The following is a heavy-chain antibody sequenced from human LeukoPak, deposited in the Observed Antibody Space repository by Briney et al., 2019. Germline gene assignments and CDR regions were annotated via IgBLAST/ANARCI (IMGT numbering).Heavy chain of an antibody. V-gene: IGHV1-18*01. Sequence: GASVRVSCKAAGGTFSSYAISWVRQAPGQGREWMGWISAYNGNTNYAQKLQGRVTMTTDTSTSTAYMELRSLRSDDTAVYYCARVPDYGDYTDYFDYWGQGTLVTVSS. CDR2: ISAYNGNT. J-gene: IGHJ4*02. CDR3: ARVPDYGDYTDYFDY. D-gene: IGHD4-17*01. CDR1: GGTFSSYA.